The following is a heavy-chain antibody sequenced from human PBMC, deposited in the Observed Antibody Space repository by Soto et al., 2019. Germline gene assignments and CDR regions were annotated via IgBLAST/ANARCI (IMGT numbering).Heavy chain of an antibody. CDR2: ANDRGSR. CDR1: GGSFSGYF. Sequence: SETLYLTCAVYGGSFSGYFWSWLRQPPGKGLEWLAEANDRGSRNYNPSFKSRLSLSVDGTRNQFSLSLSSMTAADKAVYYCARGGGYDSFDFWGQGIQVTVSS. CDR3: ARGGGYDSFDF. J-gene: IGHJ4*02. D-gene: IGHD5-12*01. V-gene: IGHV4-34*01.